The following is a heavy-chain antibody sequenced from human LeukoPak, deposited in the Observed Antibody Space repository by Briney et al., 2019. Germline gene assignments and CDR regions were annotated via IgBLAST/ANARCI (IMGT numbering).Heavy chain of an antibody. CDR1: GFSFRNYG. D-gene: IGHD6-13*01. V-gene: IGHV3-33*01. CDR2: IWSDGSNK. Sequence: PGGSLRLSCAASGFSFRNYGMHWVRQAPGKGLERVAVIWSDGSNKDYADSVKGRFTISRDESNNTLYLQMNSLRAEDTALYYCARDLSSWTPGYWGQGTLVTVSS. CDR3: ARDLSSWTPGY. J-gene: IGHJ4*02.